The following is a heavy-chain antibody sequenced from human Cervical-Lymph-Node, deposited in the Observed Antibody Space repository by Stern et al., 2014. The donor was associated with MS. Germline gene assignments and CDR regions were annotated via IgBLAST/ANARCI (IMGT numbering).Heavy chain of an antibody. V-gene: IGHV2-5*02. CDR1: GFSLSTSGAG. CDR3: THKSFGTTYNWFDL. D-gene: IGHD1-1*01. J-gene: IGHJ5*02. Sequence: QVTLRESGPTLVKPTETLTLTCTFSGFSLSTSGAGVGWIRQPPGKALEXLALIYWDDDKRYSPSLKSRLTITKDTSNNQVVLTMTDMDPVDTATYYCTHKSFGTTYNWFDLWGQGTLVTVSS. CDR2: IYWDDDK.